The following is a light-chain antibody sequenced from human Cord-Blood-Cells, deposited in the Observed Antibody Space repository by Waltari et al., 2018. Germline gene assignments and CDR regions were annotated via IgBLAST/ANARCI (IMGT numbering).Light chain of an antibody. CDR2: DVS. J-gene: IGLJ3*02. Sequence: QSALTQPASVSGSPGQSITISCTGTRSDVGGYNSVSWYQQHPGKAPKRMIYDVSNRPSGGSNRFSGSKSGNTASLTISGLQAEDEADYYCSSYTSSSTRVFGGGTKLTVL. V-gene: IGLV2-14*01. CDR1: RSDVGGYNS. CDR3: SSYTSSSTRV.